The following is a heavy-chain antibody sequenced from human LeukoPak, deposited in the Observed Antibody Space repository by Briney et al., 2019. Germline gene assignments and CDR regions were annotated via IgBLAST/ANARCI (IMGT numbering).Heavy chain of an antibody. CDR2: INPNSGGT. V-gene: IGHV1-2*04. Sequence: ASVTVSCTASGYTFTGYYMHWVRQAPGQGLEWMGWINPNSGGTNYAQKFQGWVTMTRDTSISTAYMELSRLRSDDTAVYYCARAIYDILTGYPHSYGMDVWGQGTTVTVSS. CDR1: GYTFTGYY. D-gene: IGHD3-9*01. J-gene: IGHJ6*02. CDR3: ARAIYDILTGYPHSYGMDV.